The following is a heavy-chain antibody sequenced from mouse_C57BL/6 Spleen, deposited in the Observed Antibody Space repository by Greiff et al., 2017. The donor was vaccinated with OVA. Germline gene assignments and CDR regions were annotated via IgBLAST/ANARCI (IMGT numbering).Heavy chain of an antibody. V-gene: IGHV1-80*01. CDR3: ARSGYYGSSLDYFDY. Sequence: VKLMESGAELVKPGASVKISCKASGYAFSSYWMNWVKQRPGKGLEWIGQIYPGDGDTNYNGKFKGKATLTADKSSSTAYMQLSSLTSEDSAVYFCARSGYYGSSLDYFDYWGQGTTLTVSS. J-gene: IGHJ2*01. D-gene: IGHD1-1*01. CDR2: IYPGDGDT. CDR1: GYAFSSYW.